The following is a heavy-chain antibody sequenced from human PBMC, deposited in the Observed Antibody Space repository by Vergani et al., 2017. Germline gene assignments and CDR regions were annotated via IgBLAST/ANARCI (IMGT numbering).Heavy chain of an antibody. Sequence: QVQLVQSGAEVKKPGASVKVSCKASGGTFSSYAISWVRQAPGQGLEWMGRIIPILGIANYAQKFQGRVTITADKSTSTAYMELSSLRSEDTPVYYCARRSSYYDSSGRLDDAFDIWGQGTMVTVSS. CDR1: GGTFSSYA. CDR2: IIPILGIA. CDR3: ARRSSYYDSSGRLDDAFDI. D-gene: IGHD3-22*01. V-gene: IGHV1-69*04. J-gene: IGHJ3*02.